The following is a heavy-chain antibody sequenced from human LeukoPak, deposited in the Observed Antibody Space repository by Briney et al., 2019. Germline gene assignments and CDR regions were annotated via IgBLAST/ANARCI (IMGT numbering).Heavy chain of an antibody. D-gene: IGHD3-9*01. CDR3: ARGDNYDILTGYQTPSHLSDY. Sequence: GSVKVSCKASGYTLTGYYVHWVRQAPGQGLEWMGWINPNSGDTNFAQKFQGRVTMTRDTSISTAYMELSRLRSDDAAVYYCARGDNYDILTGYQTPSHLSDYWGQGTLVTVSS. CDR2: INPNSGDT. CDR1: GYTLTGYY. J-gene: IGHJ4*02. V-gene: IGHV1-2*02.